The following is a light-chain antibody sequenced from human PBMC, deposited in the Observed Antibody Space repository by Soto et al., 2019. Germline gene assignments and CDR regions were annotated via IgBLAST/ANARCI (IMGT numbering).Light chain of an antibody. J-gene: IGKJ5*01. Sequence: VMTQSPLSLSVAPGQPSSISCRSSQSLMHSDGNTYLYWYLQRPGQPPRLLIYELSNRDSGVPDKFSGSGSGTDFTLKISRVEAEDVGVYYCMQSIQVPITFGQGTRLEIK. CDR2: ELS. V-gene: IGKV2D-29*01. CDR1: QSLMHSDGNTY. CDR3: MQSIQVPIT.